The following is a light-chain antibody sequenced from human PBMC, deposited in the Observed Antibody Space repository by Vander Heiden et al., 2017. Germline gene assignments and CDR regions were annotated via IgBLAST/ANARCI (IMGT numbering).Light chain of an antibody. V-gene: IGLV2-23*01. J-gene: IGLJ2*01. CDR1: SSDVGTYNL. CDR2: EAS. Sequence: QSALTKPASVSGSPGQSITISCSGTSSDVGTYNLVSWYQQHPGKAPKLMIYEASKRPSGVSNRFSGSKSGNTASLTISGLQAEDEADYYCCSYAASTTFVLFGGGTKLTVL. CDR3: CSYAASTTFVL.